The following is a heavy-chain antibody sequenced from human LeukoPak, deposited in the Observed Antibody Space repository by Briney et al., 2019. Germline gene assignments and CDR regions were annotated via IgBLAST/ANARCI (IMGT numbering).Heavy chain of an antibody. D-gene: IGHD2-2*01. V-gene: IGHV1-2*02. J-gene: IGHJ4*02. CDR1: GYTFTGYY. CDR2: INPNSGGT. CDR3: ARGGEIIVLPPAMPDDY. Sequence: ASVKVSCKASGYTFTGYYMHWVRQAPGQGLEWMGWINPNSGGTNYAQNFQGRVTMTRDTSISTAYMDLSRRRSDDTAVYYCARGGEIIVLPPAMPDDYWGQGTLVTVSS.